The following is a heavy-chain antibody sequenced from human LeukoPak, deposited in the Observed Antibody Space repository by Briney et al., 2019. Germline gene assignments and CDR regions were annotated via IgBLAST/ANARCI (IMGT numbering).Heavy chain of an antibody. V-gene: IGHV3-21*01. Sequence: GGSLRLSCAASGFTFSSHSMNWVRQAPGKGLEWVSSISSSSSYIYYADSVKGRFTISRDNAKNSLYLQMNSLRAEDTAVYYCARDPGDSSGYYLYYYFDYWGQGTLVTVSS. D-gene: IGHD3-22*01. CDR3: ARDPGDSSGYYLYYYFDY. CDR1: GFTFSSHS. CDR2: ISSSSSYI. J-gene: IGHJ4*02.